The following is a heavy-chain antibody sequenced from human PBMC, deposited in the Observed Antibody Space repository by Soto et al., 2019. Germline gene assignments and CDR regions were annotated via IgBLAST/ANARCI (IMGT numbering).Heavy chain of an antibody. D-gene: IGHD3-10*01. CDR2: IRSKANSYAT. CDR1: GFSFSGSA. J-gene: IGHJ4*02. CDR3: TSQYYYGRWSY. Sequence: EVQLVESGGGLVQPGGSLKLSCAASGFSFSGSAMHWVRQASGKGLEWVGRIRSKANSYATAYAASVKGRFTISRDDSKNTAYLQMNGLKTEDTAGYFCTSQYYYGRWSYWGQGTLVTVSS. V-gene: IGHV3-73*02.